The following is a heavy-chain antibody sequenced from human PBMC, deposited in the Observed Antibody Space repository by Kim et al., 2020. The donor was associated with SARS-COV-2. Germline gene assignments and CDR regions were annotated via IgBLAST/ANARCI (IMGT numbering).Heavy chain of an antibody. D-gene: IGHD3-9*01. CDR1: GYSFTSYW. CDR3: ARLSETDYDILTGYPGAFDI. J-gene: IGHJ3*02. Sequence: GESLKISCKGSGYSFTSYWIGWVRQMPGKGLEWMGIIYPGDSDTRYSPSFQGQVTISADKSISTAYLQWSSLKASDTAMYYCARLSETDYDILTGYPGAFDIWGQGTMVTVSS. V-gene: IGHV5-51*01. CDR2: IYPGDSDT.